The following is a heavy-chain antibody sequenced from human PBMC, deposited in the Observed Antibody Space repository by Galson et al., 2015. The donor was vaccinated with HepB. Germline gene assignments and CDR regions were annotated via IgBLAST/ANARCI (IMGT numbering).Heavy chain of an antibody. D-gene: IGHD6-19*01. Sequence: SETLSLTCAVYGGSFSGFFWGWIRQPPGKGLEWIGEISHNGGTNYNPSLKSRVTISLDTSKNQFSLKLTSVTAGDTAVYYCARGYSYNSGPYNTPNYWGQGTLVTVSS. J-gene: IGHJ4*02. V-gene: IGHV4-34*01. CDR1: GGSFSGFF. CDR3: ARGYSYNSGPYNTPNY. CDR2: ISHNGGT.